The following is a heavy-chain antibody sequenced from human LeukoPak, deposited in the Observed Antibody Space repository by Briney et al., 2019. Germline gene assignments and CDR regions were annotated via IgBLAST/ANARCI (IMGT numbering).Heavy chain of an antibody. CDR1: GFTFSNAW. CDR2: FISKTDGGTT. V-gene: IGHV3-15*01. CDR3: TTAYYYGSGSPRVY. D-gene: IGHD3-10*01. J-gene: IGHJ4*02. Sequence: GGSLRLSCGAAGFTFSNAWMSWVRQAQGPGRPWVGRFISKTDGGTTGYAAPVKGRFTTSRDDSKNTLYLQMNSLKTEDTAVYYCTTAYYYGSGSPRVYWGQGTLVTVSS.